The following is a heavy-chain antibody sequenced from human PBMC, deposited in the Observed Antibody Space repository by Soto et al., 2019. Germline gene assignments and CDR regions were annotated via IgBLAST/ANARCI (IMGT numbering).Heavy chain of an antibody. D-gene: IGHD1-1*01. V-gene: IGHV3-23*01. CDR3: AKSLNINWKNWFDP. Sequence: EEQLLESGGGLVQPGESLRLSCAASGFTFSSSAMNWVRQAPGKGLEWVSIISDSGSRTYYADSVRGRFTISRDNSKNTLYLQMNSLRAEDTALFYCAKSLNINWKNWFDPWGEGTLVTVSS. CDR2: ISDSGSRT. CDR1: GFTFSSSA. J-gene: IGHJ5*02.